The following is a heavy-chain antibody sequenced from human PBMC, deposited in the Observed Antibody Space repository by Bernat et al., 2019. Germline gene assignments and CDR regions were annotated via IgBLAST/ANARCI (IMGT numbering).Heavy chain of an antibody. CDR3: AGDPADSLTRNWFDP. CDR1: GFTFSDFS. CDR2: ISRISSHI. D-gene: IGHD4-4*01. Sequence: EMQLVESGGGLVKPGGSLRPSCTASGFTFSDFSMNWVRQAPGKGLEWLSYISRISSHIYYADSVKGRFTISRDNAKSTLYLQMNSLRADDTAVYYCAGDPADSLTRNWFDPWGQGTLVTVSS. V-gene: IGHV3-21*05. J-gene: IGHJ5*02.